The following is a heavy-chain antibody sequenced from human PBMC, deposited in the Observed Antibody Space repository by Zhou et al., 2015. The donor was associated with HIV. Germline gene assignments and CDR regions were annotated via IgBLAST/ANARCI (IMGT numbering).Heavy chain of an antibody. CDR2: IIPMFGTV. J-gene: IGHJ3*01. CDR1: GGTFSGSD. Sequence: LMQSGTEVTKPGSSVKVSCKASGGTFSGSDLSWVRQAPGQGLEWMGAIIPMFGTVRYAQKFQGRVTLTADRSTNTAYMEMRSLRSEDTAVYYCARGVSNWGSFVFDVWGHGSMVTVSS. D-gene: IGHD5/OR15-5a*01. V-gene: IGHV1-69*06. CDR3: ARGVSNWGSFVFDV.